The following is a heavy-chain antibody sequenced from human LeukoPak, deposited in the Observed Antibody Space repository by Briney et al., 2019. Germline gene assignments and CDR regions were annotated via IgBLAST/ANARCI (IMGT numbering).Heavy chain of an antibody. J-gene: IGHJ4*02. Sequence: GASVTVSCKASGYTFTGYYIHMVRQAPAPGIGWMGVTNLNSDDTNYAQWYLGRVTMTRDTSISTAYMELSRLRSDDTAVYYCARSPNYSDSSGYYYVSDSWGQGTLVTVSS. CDR1: GYTFTGYY. V-gene: IGHV1-2*02. D-gene: IGHD3-22*01. CDR2: TNLNSDDT. CDR3: ARSPNYSDSSGYYYVSDS.